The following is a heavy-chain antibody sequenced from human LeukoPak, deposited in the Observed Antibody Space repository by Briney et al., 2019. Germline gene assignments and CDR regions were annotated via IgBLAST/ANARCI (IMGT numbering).Heavy chain of an antibody. J-gene: IGHJ3*02. Sequence: GGSLRLSCAASGFTFSSYAMNWVRQAPGKGLEWVSVIYSGGSTYYADSVKGRVPISRHKFKNTLYLQMNSLRAEDTAVYYCARGMRNPDTTDAFDIWVQGTMVTVSS. CDR2: IYSGGST. D-gene: IGHD1-1*01. V-gene: IGHV3-53*04. CDR3: ARGMRNPDTTDAFDI. CDR1: GFTFSSYA.